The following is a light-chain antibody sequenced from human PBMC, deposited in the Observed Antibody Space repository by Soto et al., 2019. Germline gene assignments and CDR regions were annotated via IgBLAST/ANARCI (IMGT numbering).Light chain of an antibody. Sequence: QSALTQPRSVSGSPGQSVTISCTGSSSDVGGYDFVSWYQQHPGKAPKLMLYDVTKRPSGVPDRFSGSKSGNSASLTISGLRPEDEADYYCATWDLTLSAGVLFGGGTKVTVL. V-gene: IGLV2-11*01. CDR1: SSDVGGYDF. CDR3: ATWDLTLSAGVL. J-gene: IGLJ2*01. CDR2: DVT.